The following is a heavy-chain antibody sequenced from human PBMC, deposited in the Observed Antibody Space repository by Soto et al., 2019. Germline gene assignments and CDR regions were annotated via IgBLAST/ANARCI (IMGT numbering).Heavy chain of an antibody. CDR1: GGSIGSYY. D-gene: IGHD6-19*01. V-gene: IGHV4-59*01. J-gene: IGHJ4*02. Sequence: SETLSLTCTVSGGSIGSYYWSWIRQPPGKGLEWIGYIYYSGSMNYNPSLKSRVIISDDTSKNQIFLRLSSVTAADTAVYYCARDRGNSGWPLFDSWGQGILVTVSS. CDR2: IYYSGSM. CDR3: ARDRGNSGWPLFDS.